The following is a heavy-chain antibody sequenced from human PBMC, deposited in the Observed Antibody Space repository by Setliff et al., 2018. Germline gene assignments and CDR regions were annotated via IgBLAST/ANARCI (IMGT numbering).Heavy chain of an antibody. Sequence: SETLSLTCTVSGGSISSSSYYWGWIRQPPGKGLEWIGSIYYSGSTYYNPSLKSRVTLSVDTSKNQFSLKLSSVTAADTAVYYCARLLAGTGGFFYYGVDVWGQATKVTVSS. J-gene: IGHJ6*02. CDR1: GGSISSSSYY. CDR3: ARLLAGTGGFFYYGVDV. D-gene: IGHD6-19*01. CDR2: IYYSGST. V-gene: IGHV4-39*01.